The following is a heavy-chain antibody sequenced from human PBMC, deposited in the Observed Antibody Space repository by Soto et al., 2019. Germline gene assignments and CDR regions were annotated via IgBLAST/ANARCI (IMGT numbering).Heavy chain of an antibody. CDR1: GGSISSYY. CDR3: AGRYGYSFDY. Sequence: QVQLQESGPGLVKPSETLSLTCTVSGGSISSYYWSWIRQPPGKGLEWIGYINYSGSTNYNPSLKSRVTISVDTSMYQFSLKLSSVTAADTAVYYCAGRYGYSFDYWGQGTLVTVSS. D-gene: IGHD1-1*01. V-gene: IGHV4-59*08. J-gene: IGHJ4*02. CDR2: INYSGST.